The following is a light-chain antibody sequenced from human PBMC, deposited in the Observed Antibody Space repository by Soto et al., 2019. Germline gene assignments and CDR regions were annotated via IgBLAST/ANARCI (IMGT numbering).Light chain of an antibody. CDR2: DAS. Sequence: MHMTQSTSSLSASVGNSVTIACQASQDIDQFLNWFQQKPGKAPKLLIYDASNLETGVPSRFSGSRSGTDFTFTISSLRTEDIATYYCQQYLNVPLTFGQGTRLET. V-gene: IGKV1-33*01. CDR3: QQYLNVPLT. CDR1: QDIDQF. J-gene: IGKJ5*01.